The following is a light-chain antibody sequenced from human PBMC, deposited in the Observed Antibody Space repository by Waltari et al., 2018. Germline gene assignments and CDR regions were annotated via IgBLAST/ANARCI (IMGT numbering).Light chain of an antibody. V-gene: IGKV1-33*01. Sequence: DIQMTQSPSSLSASVGDRVTITCQSSQDISHYLNWYPQSPGQAPNLLIHDASNLEPGVPSRFSGSQSRTQFTLTISDLQPEDIGTYYCQHYDNLPMFAFGPGTKVDVK. CDR1: QDISHY. CDR2: DAS. CDR3: QHYDNLPMFA. J-gene: IGKJ3*01.